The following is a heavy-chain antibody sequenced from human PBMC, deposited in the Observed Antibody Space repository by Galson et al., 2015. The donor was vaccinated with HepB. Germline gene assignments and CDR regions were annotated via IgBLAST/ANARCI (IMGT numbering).Heavy chain of an antibody. J-gene: IGHJ6*02. CDR1: GFTFSSYS. D-gene: IGHD3-10*01. Sequence: SLRLSCAASGFTFSSYSMNWVRQAPGKGLEWVSYISSSSTIYYADSVKGRFTISRDNAKNSLYLQMNSLRAEDTAVYYCARDGGRYGMDVWGQGTTVTVSS. CDR2: ISSSSTI. CDR3: ARDGGRYGMDV. V-gene: IGHV3-48*01.